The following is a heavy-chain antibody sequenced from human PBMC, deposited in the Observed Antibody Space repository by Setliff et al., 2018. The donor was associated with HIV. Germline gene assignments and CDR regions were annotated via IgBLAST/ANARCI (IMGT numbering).Heavy chain of an antibody. Sequence: SETLSLTCAVYGGSFSGYYWTWIRQPPGKGLEWIGYIYYSGNTNYNPSLKSRVTISLDTSKNQFSLKLRSVTAADTAVYYCARERLTFGEFANWFDPWGQGTLVTVSS. J-gene: IGHJ5*02. V-gene: IGHV4-59*01. D-gene: IGHD3-10*01. CDR2: IYYSGNT. CDR3: ARERLTFGEFANWFDP. CDR1: GGSFSGYY.